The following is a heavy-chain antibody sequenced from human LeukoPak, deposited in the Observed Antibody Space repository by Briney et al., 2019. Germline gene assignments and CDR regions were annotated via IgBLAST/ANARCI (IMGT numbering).Heavy chain of an antibody. CDR1: GYTFTAHF. D-gene: IGHD5-18*01. J-gene: IGHJ6*02. V-gene: IGHV1-2*02. CDR2: INPNSGGP. CDR3: ARDMGYTYGYRLYHYGMDL. Sequence: ASVKVSCKASGYTFTAHFLHWVRPAPGQGLEWMGWINPNSGGPIYAQKFHGRVTMTTDTSITTAYMELTGLKSDDTAVYYCARDMGYTYGYRLYHYGMDLWGQGTTVTVSS.